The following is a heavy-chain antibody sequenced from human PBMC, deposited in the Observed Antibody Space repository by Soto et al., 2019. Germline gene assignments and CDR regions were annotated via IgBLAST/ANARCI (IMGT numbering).Heavy chain of an antibody. CDR2: VFSSVSA. V-gene: IGHV4-4*07. Sequence: PSETLSLTCIVSGVSVTSYTWSWVRQPANKGVEWIGRVFSSVSATYSPSLKSRVRISMDTPENRISLMLYSVTAADAGVYYGTRDGLATGDSWGPGTLVTVSS. CDR1: GVSVTSYT. J-gene: IGHJ4*02. CDR3: TRDGLATGDS. D-gene: IGHD2-2*03.